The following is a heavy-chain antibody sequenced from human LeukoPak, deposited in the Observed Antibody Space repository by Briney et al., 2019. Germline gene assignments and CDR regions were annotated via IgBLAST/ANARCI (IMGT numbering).Heavy chain of an antibody. CDR2: IYYSGST. V-gene: IGHV4-59*01. Sequence: SETLSLTCAVSGGSISSYYWSWIRQPPGKGLEWIGYIYYSGSTNYNPSLKSRVTISVDTSKNQFSLKLSSVTAADTAVYYCARGADDYNYNWFDPWGQGTLVTVSS. CDR1: GGSISSYY. D-gene: IGHD5-24*01. CDR3: ARGADDYNYNWFDP. J-gene: IGHJ5*02.